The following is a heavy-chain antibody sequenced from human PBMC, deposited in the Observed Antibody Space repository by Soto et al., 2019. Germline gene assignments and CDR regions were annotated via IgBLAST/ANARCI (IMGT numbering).Heavy chain of an antibody. Sequence: QLQLQESGPGLVKPSETLSLTCTVSGGSISSSSYYWGWIRQPPGKGLEWIGSIYYSGSTYYNPSLKSRVTISVDTSQNQFALMLSSVTAADTAVYYCARHDWAKPFDYWGQGTLVTVSS. CDR2: IYYSGST. V-gene: IGHV4-39*01. CDR3: ARHDWAKPFDY. J-gene: IGHJ4*02. D-gene: IGHD3-9*01. CDR1: GGSISSSSYY.